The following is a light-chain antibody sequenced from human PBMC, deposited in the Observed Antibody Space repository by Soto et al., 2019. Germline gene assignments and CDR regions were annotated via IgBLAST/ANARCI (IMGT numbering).Light chain of an antibody. V-gene: IGLV2-11*01. CDR1: SSDVGDYNY. J-gene: IGLJ3*02. CDR2: AVN. Sequence: QSALTQPRSVSGSPGQSVTIYCTGTSSDVGDYNYVSWYQQHPGKAPKLLIYAVNMRPSGVPDRFSGSKSGNTASLTISGLQAEDEADYSCCSYAGSYTWVFGGGTKVTVL. CDR3: CSYAGSYTWV.